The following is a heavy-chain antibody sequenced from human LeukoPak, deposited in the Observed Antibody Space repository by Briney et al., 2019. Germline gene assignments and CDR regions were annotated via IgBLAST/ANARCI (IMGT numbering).Heavy chain of an antibody. CDR3: AKEDRMVRGVIDY. V-gene: IGHV3-30*18. Sequence: PGRSLRLSCAASGFTFSSYVMHWVRQAPGKGLEWVAVISYDGSNKYYADSVKGRFTISRDNSKNTLYLQMNSLRAEDTAVYYCAKEDRMVRGVIDYWGQGTLVTVSS. CDR2: ISYDGSNK. CDR1: GFTFSSYV. D-gene: IGHD3-10*01. J-gene: IGHJ4*02.